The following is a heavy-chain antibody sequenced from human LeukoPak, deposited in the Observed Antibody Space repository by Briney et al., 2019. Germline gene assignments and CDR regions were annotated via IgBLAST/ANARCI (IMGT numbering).Heavy chain of an antibody. CDR1: GFTFNSHW. CDR2: IKQDGSVR. Sequence: GGSLRLSCAASGFTFNSHWMTWVRQAPGKGLEWVANIKQDGSVRYHGDSVKGRFTISRDNAKSTLFLQMNSLRVEDTAVYYCARSIAAAESYWGQGTLVTVSS. V-gene: IGHV3-7*01. CDR3: ARSIAAAESY. D-gene: IGHD6-13*01. J-gene: IGHJ4*02.